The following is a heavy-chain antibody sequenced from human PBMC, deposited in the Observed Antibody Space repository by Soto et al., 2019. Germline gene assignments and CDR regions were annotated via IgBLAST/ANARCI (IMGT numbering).Heavy chain of an antibody. D-gene: IGHD3-10*01. V-gene: IGHV3-23*01. J-gene: IGHJ2*01. Sequence: EVQLLESGGGLVQPGGSLSLSCAASGFTLSSYAMSWVRQTPGKGLEWVAGISGSGGATYYADAVKGRLTISRDNSDYTLYPQMTSLRAEDTAVYYCARDLGPPVRSHYPYWYFRVWGRGTLVTGSS. CDR1: GFTLSSYA. CDR3: ARDLGPPVRSHYPYWYFRV. CDR2: ISGSGGAT.